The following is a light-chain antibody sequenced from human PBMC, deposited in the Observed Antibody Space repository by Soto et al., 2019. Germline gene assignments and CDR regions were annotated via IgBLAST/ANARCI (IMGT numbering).Light chain of an antibody. Sequence: QSVLTQPASVSVSPGQSITVSCTGTRSDVGGYSYVSWYQQHPGKAPKLIIYEVNKRPSGVSDRFSGSKSGDTASLTISGLQPEDEADYSCSSFTDTNTPFVFGSGTKVTVL. J-gene: IGLJ1*01. CDR3: SSFTDTNTPFV. CDR1: RSDVGGYSY. V-gene: IGLV2-14*01. CDR2: EVN.